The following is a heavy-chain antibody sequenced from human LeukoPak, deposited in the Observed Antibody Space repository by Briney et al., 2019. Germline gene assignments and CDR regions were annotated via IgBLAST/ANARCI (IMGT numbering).Heavy chain of an antibody. CDR1: GFTFSSYW. Sequence: LPGGSLRLSCAASGFTFSSYWMHRVRQAPGKGLVWVSRINSDGSSTSYADSVRGRFSISRDNAKNTLYLQMNSLRAEDTAVYYCARGLSGYASSLGYWGQGTLVTVSA. CDR2: INSDGSST. J-gene: IGHJ4*02. V-gene: IGHV3-74*01. CDR3: ARGLSGYASSLGY. D-gene: IGHD6-6*01.